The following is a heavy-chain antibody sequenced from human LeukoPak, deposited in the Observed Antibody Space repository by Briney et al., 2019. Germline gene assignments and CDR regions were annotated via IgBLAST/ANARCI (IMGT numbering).Heavy chain of an antibody. CDR2: FSGSGGSK. Sequence: GGSLRLSCAASGFTFSSYAMSWVRQAPGKGLEWVSAFSGSGGSKYYADSVKGRFTISRDNSKNTLYLQMNSLRAEDTAVYYCASPPGIAAAGIYYYYYYYMDVWGKGTTVTVSS. CDR1: GFTFSSYA. V-gene: IGHV3-23*01. J-gene: IGHJ6*03. D-gene: IGHD6-13*01. CDR3: ASPPGIAAAGIYYYYYYYMDV.